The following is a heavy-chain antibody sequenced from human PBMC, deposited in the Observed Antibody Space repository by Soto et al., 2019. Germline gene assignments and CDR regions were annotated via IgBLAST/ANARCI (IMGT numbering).Heavy chain of an antibody. CDR1: GGSITNYY. V-gene: IGHV4-59*01. CDR2: IYYSGST. J-gene: IGHJ4*02. Sequence: SEALSLTCTVSGGSITNYYWSWIRQPPGKGLEWIGYIYYSGSTNYNPSLKSRVTISVDTSKNQFSLELSSVTAADTAVYYCASAPSVGSSSGNFDYWGQGTLVTSPQ. CDR3: ASAPSVGSSSGNFDY. D-gene: IGHD6-6*01.